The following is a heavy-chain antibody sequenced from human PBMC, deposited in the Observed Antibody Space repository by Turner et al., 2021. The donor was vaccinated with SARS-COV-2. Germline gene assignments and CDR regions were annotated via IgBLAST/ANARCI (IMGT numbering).Heavy chain of an antibody. J-gene: IGHJ5*02. CDR3: AGGPPRIAEAGTAFDP. D-gene: IGHD6-19*01. CDR2: IHHTGGT. CDR1: GGFISTYY. Sequence: QVQLQESGPGLVKSSETLSLTCSVSGGFISTYYWCWIRLPPGKGLEWIGYIHHTGGTNYNPSLGSRVTMSVDTSKNQFSLNLSPVTAADTAIYFCAGGPPRIAEAGTAFDPWGQGTLVTVFS. V-gene: IGHV4-59*01.